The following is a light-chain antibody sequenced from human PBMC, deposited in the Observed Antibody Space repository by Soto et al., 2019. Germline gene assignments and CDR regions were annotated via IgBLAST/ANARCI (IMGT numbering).Light chain of an antibody. J-gene: IGKJ1*01. V-gene: IGKV1-8*01. CDR3: QQYYGYPRT. CDR1: QGISSY. Sequence: AIRMTQSPSSFSASTGDRVTITCRASQGISSYLAWYQQKPGKAPTLLIYAASNLQSGVPSRFSGSGSGTDFTLTISCLQSEDFAPYYCQQYYGYPRTFGQGTKVEIK. CDR2: AAS.